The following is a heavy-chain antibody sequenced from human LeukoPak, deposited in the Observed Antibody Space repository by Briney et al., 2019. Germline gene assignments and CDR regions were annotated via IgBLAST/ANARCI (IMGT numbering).Heavy chain of an antibody. CDR1: GGSISSSSYY. CDR2: IYYSGST. V-gene: IGHV4-39*01. CDR3: ARHYPTAWFGETHNWFDP. J-gene: IGHJ5*02. D-gene: IGHD3-10*01. Sequence: SETLSLTCTVSGGSISSSSYYWGWIRQPPGKGLEWIGSIYYSGSTYYNPSLKSRVTISVDTSKNQFSLKLSSVTAADTAVYYCARHYPTAWFGETHNWFDPWGQGTLVTVSS.